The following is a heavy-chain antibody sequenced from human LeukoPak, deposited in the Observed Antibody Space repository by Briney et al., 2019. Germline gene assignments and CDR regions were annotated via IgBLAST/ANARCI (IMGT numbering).Heavy chain of an antibody. J-gene: IGHJ4*02. CDR2: IYHSGST. D-gene: IGHD1-20*01. CDR3: ARVPYNWKVDY. V-gene: IGHV4-38-2*02. Sequence: SETLSLTCTVSGYSISSGYYWGWIRQPPGKGPEWIGSIYHSGSTYYNPSLKSRVTISVDTSKNQFSLKLSSVTAADTAVYYCARVPYNWKVDYWGQGTLVTVSS. CDR1: GYSISSGYY.